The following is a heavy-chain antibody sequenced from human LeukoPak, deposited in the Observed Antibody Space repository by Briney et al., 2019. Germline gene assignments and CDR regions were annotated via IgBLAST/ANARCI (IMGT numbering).Heavy chain of an antibody. D-gene: IGHD3-10*02. J-gene: IGHJ6*04. V-gene: IGHV3-48*03. Sequence: GGSLRLSCAASGFTFSSYEMNWVRQAPGKGLEWVSYISSSGGSIYYADSVKGRFTISRDNAKNSLYLQMNSLRAEDTAVYYCAEHGITMSGGVWGKGTTVIISS. CDR3: AEHGITMSGGV. CDR1: GFTFSSYE. CDR2: ISSSGGSI.